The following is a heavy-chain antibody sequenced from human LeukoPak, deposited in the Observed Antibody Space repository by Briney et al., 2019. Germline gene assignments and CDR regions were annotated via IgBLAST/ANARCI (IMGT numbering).Heavy chain of an antibody. Sequence: TSETLSLTCTVSGGSISSSSYYWGWIRQPPGKGLEWIGSIYYSGSTYYNPSLKSRVTISVDTSKNQFSLKLSSVTAADTAVYYCGREVGEVVPAATPVYWGQGTLVTVSS. V-gene: IGHV4-39*01. D-gene: IGHD2-2*01. CDR1: GGSISSSSYY. J-gene: IGHJ4*02. CDR2: IYYSGST. CDR3: GREVGEVVPAATPVY.